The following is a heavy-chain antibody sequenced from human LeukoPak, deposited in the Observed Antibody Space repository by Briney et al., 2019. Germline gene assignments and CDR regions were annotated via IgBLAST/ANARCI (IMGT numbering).Heavy chain of an antibody. CDR2: IYYSGST. Sequence: PSETLSLPCTVSGGSISSYYGSWLRQPPGKGLEWIGYIYYSGSTNYNPSLKSRVTISVDKSKNQFSLKLSSVTAADTAVYYCANTAYYYDSSGYYSYMDVWGKGTTVTVSS. J-gene: IGHJ6*03. V-gene: IGHV4-59*12. D-gene: IGHD3-22*01. CDR1: GGSISSYY. CDR3: ANTAYYYDSSGYYSYMDV.